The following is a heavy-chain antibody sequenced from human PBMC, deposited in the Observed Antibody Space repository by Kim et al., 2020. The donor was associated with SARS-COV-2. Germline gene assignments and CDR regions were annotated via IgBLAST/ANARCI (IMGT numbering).Heavy chain of an antibody. Sequence: YDQSIKSRVTMSVDTSKNPFSLKLTSVTAADTAVYYCARGGGTARSFDYWGQGTLVIVSS. CDR3: ARGGGTARSFDY. V-gene: IGHV4-4*06. D-gene: IGHD1-7*01. J-gene: IGHJ4*02.